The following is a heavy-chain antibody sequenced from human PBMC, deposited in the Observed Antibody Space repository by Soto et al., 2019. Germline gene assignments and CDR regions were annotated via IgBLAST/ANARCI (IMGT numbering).Heavy chain of an antibody. J-gene: IGHJ4*02. D-gene: IGHD3-3*01. CDR1: GFTFSSYE. V-gene: IGHV3-48*03. CDR3: ARARGVVDFYSRPD. CDR2: ISSSGSTI. Sequence: PXGSLRLSCAASGFTFSSYEMNWVRQAPGKGLEWVSYISSSGSTIYYADSVKGRFTISRDNAKNSLYLQMNSLRAEDTAVYYCARARGVVDFYSRPDWGQGTLVTVSS.